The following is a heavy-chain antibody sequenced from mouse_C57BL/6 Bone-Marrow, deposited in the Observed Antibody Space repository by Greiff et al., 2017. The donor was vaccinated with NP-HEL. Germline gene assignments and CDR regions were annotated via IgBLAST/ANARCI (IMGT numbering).Heavy chain of an antibody. Sequence: VKLMESGPGLVQPSQSLSITCTVSGFSLTSYGVHWVRQSPGKGLEWLGVIWSGGSTDYNAAFISRLSISKDNSKSQVFFKMTSLQADDTAIYYCARESPLLLVDYWGQGTTLTVSS. J-gene: IGHJ2*01. V-gene: IGHV2-2*01. D-gene: IGHD1-1*01. CDR1: GFSLTSYG. CDR3: ARESPLLLVDY. CDR2: IWSGGST.